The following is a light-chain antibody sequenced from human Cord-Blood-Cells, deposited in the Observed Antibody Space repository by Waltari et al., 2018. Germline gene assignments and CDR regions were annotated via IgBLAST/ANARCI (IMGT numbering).Light chain of an antibody. J-gene: IGKJ4*02. Sequence: DIQMTQSPSSLSASVGDRVTITCQASQDISNYLNWYQQKPGKAPKLLIYDASNLETGGPSRFSESRSGTDFTFTISSLQPEDIATYYCQQYDNLPLTFGGGTKVEIK. V-gene: IGKV1-33*01. CDR2: DAS. CDR3: QQYDNLPLT. CDR1: QDISNY.